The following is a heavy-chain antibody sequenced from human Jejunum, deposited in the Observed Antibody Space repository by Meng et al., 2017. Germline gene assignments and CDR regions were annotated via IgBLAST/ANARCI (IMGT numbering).Heavy chain of an antibody. CDR3: ARGAERWLQLGDFDY. CDR1: GYTFTDYY. Sequence: QVQLVQSGAEVKKPGASVKLSCLASGYTFTDYYVHWVRQAPGQGPEWMGRINPTTGGTNYAQKFKGSVTITTETSNTAYLDLSSLTSDDTAVYYCARGAERWLQLGDFDYWGQGTLVTVSS. D-gene: IGHD5-24*01. CDR2: INPTTGGT. J-gene: IGHJ4*02. V-gene: IGHV1-2*06.